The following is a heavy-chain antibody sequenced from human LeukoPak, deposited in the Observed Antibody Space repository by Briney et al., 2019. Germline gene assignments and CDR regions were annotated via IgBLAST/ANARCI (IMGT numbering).Heavy chain of an antibody. Sequence: SQTLSLTCTVSGGSISSGSYYWGWIRQPAGKGLEWIGRIYTSGSTNYNPSLKSRVTISVDTSKNQFSLKLSSGTAADTAVYYCASASSGYYYVGEGAFDIWGQGTMVTVSS. CDR1: GGSISSGSYY. D-gene: IGHD3-22*01. J-gene: IGHJ3*02. CDR2: IYTSGST. V-gene: IGHV4-61*02. CDR3: ASASSGYYYVGEGAFDI.